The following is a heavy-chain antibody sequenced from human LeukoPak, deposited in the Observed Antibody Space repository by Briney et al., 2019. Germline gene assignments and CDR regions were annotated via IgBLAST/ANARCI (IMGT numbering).Heavy chain of an antibody. Sequence: GASVKVSCKASGYTFTSYYMHWVRQAPGQGLEWMGIINPSGGSTRYAQKFQGRVTMTRDMSTSKEYTVRRSWVSEDTAVYYCGGELGCGGGYFDYWGQGTLVTVSS. J-gene: IGHJ4*02. D-gene: IGHD3-16*01. V-gene: IGHV1-46*03. CDR3: GGELGCGGGYFDY. CDR2: INPSGGST. CDR1: GYTFTSYY.